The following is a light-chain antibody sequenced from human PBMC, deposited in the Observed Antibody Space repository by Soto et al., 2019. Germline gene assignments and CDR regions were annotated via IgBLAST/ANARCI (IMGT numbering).Light chain of an antibody. CDR2: GAS. V-gene: IGKV3-20*01. CDR1: QSVSSSY. J-gene: IGKJ1*01. Sequence: EIVLTQSPGTLSLSPGERATLSCRASQSVSSSYLAWYQQKPGQAPRLLIYGASSRATGIPDRFSGSGSGTDFTLTISRLESADFAVYYYQQYGRTFGQGTKVEIK. CDR3: QQYGRT.